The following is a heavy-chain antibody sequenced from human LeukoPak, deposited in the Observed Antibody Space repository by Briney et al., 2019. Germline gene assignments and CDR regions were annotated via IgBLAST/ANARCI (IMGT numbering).Heavy chain of an antibody. D-gene: IGHD3-22*01. Sequence: SETLSLTCAVYGGSFSGYYWSWIRQPPGKGLEWIWEINHSGSTNYNPSLKSRVTISVDTSKNQFSLKLSSVTAADTAVYYCALAPQGGYYGDYWGQGTLVTVSS. V-gene: IGHV4-34*01. J-gene: IGHJ4*02. CDR2: INHSGST. CDR1: GGSFSGYY. CDR3: ALAPQGGYYGDY.